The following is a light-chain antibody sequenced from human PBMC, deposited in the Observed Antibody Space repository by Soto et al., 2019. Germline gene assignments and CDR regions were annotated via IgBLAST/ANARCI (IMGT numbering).Light chain of an antibody. CDR2: GAS. CDR3: QQYNNWPRT. CDR1: QSVSSN. V-gene: IGKV3-15*01. Sequence: EIVWTHSPANLSVSPVERATLSCRASQSVSSNLAWYQQKPGQAPRLLIYGASTRATGIPARFSGSGSGTEFTLTISSLQSEDFAVYYCQQYNNWPRTFGQGTKVDIK. J-gene: IGKJ1*01.